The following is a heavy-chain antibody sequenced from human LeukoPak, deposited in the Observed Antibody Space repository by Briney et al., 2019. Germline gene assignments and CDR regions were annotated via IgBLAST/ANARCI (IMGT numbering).Heavy chain of an antibody. V-gene: IGHV1-8*03. Sequence: ASVKVSCKASGYTFTSYDINWVRQATGQGLEWMGWMNPNSGNTGYAQKFQGRVTITRNTSISTAYMELSSLRSENTAVYYCARSVGYSRSDYWGQGTLVTFSS. D-gene: IGHD6-13*01. J-gene: IGHJ4*02. CDR2: MNPNSGNT. CDR3: ARSVGYSRSDY. CDR1: GYTFTSYD.